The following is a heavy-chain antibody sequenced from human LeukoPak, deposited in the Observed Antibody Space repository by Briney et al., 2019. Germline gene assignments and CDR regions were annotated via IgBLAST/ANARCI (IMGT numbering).Heavy chain of an antibody. J-gene: IGHJ6*02. CDR1: GGSISSSSYN. CDR2: IYDSGST. CDR3: ARIDYGRMDV. D-gene: IGHD4-17*01. V-gene: IGHV4-39*01. Sequence: SDTLSLTCTVSGGSISSSSYNWGWIRQPPGKALEWIGSIYDSGSTYYNPSLQSRVTISVDTSKNQFSLKLRSVTAADTAVHYCARIDYGRMDVWGQGTTVTVSS.